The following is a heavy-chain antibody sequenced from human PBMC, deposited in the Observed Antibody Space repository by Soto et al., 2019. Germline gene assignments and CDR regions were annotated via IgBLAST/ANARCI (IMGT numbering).Heavy chain of an antibody. Sequence: VKVSCKASGYTFTSYDINWVRQATGQGLEWMGWMNPNSGNTGYAQKFQGRVTMTRNTSISTAYMELSSLRSEDTAVYYCARGPSYSSSSPCDYWGQGTLVTVSS. CDR2: MNPNSGNT. J-gene: IGHJ4*02. CDR1: GYTFTSYD. CDR3: ARGPSYSSSSPCDY. V-gene: IGHV1-8*01. D-gene: IGHD6-6*01.